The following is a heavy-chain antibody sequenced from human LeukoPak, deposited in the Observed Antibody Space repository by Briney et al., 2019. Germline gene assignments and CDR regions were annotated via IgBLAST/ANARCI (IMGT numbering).Heavy chain of an antibody. D-gene: IGHD3-22*01. CDR1: GFAVSSNY. Sequence: AGGSLRLSCAASGFAVSSNYMSWVRQAPGKGLEWVSAISGSGGSTYYADSVKGRFTISRDNSKNTLYLQMNSLRAEDTAVYYCAKDPLTYYYDSSGYSQVDYWGQGTLVTVSS. J-gene: IGHJ4*02. V-gene: IGHV3-23*01. CDR2: ISGSGGST. CDR3: AKDPLTYYYDSSGYSQVDY.